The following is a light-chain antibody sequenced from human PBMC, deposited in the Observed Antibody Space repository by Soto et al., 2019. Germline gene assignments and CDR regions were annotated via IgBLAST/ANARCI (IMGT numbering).Light chain of an antibody. CDR2: GNS. CDR1: SSNIGAGYD. Sequence: QSVLTQPPSVSGAPGQRVTISCTGSSSNIGAGYDVHWYQQLPETAPKLLIYGNSNRPSGVPDRFSGSKSGTSASLAITGLQAEDEADYYCQSYDSSLSGYGFGGGTKLTVL. J-gene: IGLJ3*02. CDR3: QSYDSSLSGYG. V-gene: IGLV1-40*01.